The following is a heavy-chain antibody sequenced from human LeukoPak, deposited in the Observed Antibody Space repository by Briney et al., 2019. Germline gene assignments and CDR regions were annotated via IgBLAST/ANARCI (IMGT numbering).Heavy chain of an antibody. CDR1: GHTFTGYY. J-gene: IGHJ4*02. CDR3: ARGGTVLRPNSPYDY. V-gene: IGHV1-2*02. CDR2: INANSGDT. Sequence: GASVKVSCKASGHTFTGYYMHWVRQAPGQGLEWMGWINANSGDTNYAQKFQGRVTMTRDTSISTAYMELSRLRSDDTAVYYCARGGTVLRPNSPYDYWGQGTLVTVSS. D-gene: IGHD4-17*01.